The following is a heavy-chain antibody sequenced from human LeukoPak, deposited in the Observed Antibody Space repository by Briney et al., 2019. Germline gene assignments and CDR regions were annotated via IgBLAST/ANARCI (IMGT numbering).Heavy chain of an antibody. V-gene: IGHV4-39*01. Sequence: PSETLSLTCTVPGGSISSSSYYWGWIRQPPGKGLEWIGSIYYSGSTYYNPSLKSRVTISVDTSKNQFSLKLSSVTAADTAVYYCASLDPVGYCSGGSCAGRRKGVIDYWGQGTLVTVSS. CDR3: ASLDPVGYCSGGSCAGRRKGVIDY. J-gene: IGHJ4*02. CDR2: IYYSGST. CDR1: GGSISSSSYY. D-gene: IGHD2-15*01.